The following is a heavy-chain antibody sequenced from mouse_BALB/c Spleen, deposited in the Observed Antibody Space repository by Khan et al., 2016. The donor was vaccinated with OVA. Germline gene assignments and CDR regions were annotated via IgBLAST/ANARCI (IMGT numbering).Heavy chain of an antibody. D-gene: IGHD2-14*01. J-gene: IGHJ4*01. CDR1: GFSLSRYN. Sequence: QVQLKQSGPGLVAPSQSLSITCTVSGFSLSRYNIHWVRQPPGKGLEWLGMIWGGGGTDYNSTLKSRLSISKDNSNSQVFLKMNSLQNDDSAMYYCARAYYRYDGYYAMDYWGQGTSVTVSS. CDR2: IWGGGGT. CDR3: ARAYYRYDGYYAMDY. V-gene: IGHV2-6-4*01.